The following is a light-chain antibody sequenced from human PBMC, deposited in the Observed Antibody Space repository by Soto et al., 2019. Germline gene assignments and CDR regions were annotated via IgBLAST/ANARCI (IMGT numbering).Light chain of an antibody. Sequence: EIVLTQSPATLSLSPGERATLFCRASQSVSSYLAWYQQKPGQALRLLXYDASNRATGIPARFSGSGSGTDFSLTISSLEPEDFSVYYCQQRSNWPPITFGQGTRLEIK. J-gene: IGKJ5*01. CDR1: QSVSSY. V-gene: IGKV3-11*01. CDR2: DAS. CDR3: QQRSNWPPIT.